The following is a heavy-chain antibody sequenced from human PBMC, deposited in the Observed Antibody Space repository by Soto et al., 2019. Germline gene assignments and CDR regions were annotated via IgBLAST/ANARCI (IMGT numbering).Heavy chain of an antibody. V-gene: IGHV3-21*01. J-gene: IGHJ4*02. CDR3: ARAPSRGYYDTIYX. Sequence: GGSLRLSCAASGFTFSSYSMNWVRQAPGKGLEWVSSISSSSSYIYYADSVKGRLTIYIDNAKKSLYLQMNSLRAEETAVYYCARAPSRGYYDTIYXWGQGTLVTVSX. CDR2: ISSSSSYI. CDR1: GFTFSSYS. D-gene: IGHD3-22*01.